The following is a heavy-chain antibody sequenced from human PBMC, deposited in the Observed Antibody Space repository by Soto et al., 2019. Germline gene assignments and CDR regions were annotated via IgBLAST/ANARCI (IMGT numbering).Heavy chain of an antibody. D-gene: IGHD3-16*02. CDR3: ARVPHEGLGELSLYNWFDP. CDR1: GDTFTCYY. CDR2: INPNSGGT. V-gene: IGHV1-2*02. J-gene: IGHJ5*02. Sequence: ASVKVSCKASGDTFTCYYMHWVRQAPGQGLEWMGWINPNSGGTNYAQKFQGSFTMTRDTSISTAYMELSRLRSDDTAVYYCARVPHEGLGELSLYNWFDPWGQGTLVTVSS.